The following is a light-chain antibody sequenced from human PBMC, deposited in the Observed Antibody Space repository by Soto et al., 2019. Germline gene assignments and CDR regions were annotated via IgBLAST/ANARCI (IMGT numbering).Light chain of an antibody. J-gene: IGLJ1*01. CDR2: RDA. V-gene: IGLV1-44*01. CDR1: SSNIGATS. Sequence: QSVLTQPPSASGTPGQTVTISCSGSSSNIGATSLSWFQQVPGTAPKLLIARDAERPSGVPDRFSGSKSGTSGSLAITGLQSEDEANYYCAAWDDSLNGYVFGTGTKLTVL. CDR3: AAWDDSLNGYV.